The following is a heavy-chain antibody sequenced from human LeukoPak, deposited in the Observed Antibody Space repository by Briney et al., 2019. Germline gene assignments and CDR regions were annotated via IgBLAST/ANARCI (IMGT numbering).Heavy chain of an antibody. J-gene: IGHJ4*02. CDR2: ISHSGTTV. Sequence: GGSLRLSCAASGFIFSDYYMSWIRQAPGKGLEWLSYISHSGTTVYNADSVRGRFTLSRDNAKNSVYLQMNSLRAEDTAVYYCARDYGILTGYPPNFDYWGQGTLVTVSS. D-gene: IGHD3-9*01. CDR3: ARDYGILTGYPPNFDY. V-gene: IGHV3-11*01. CDR1: GFIFSDYY.